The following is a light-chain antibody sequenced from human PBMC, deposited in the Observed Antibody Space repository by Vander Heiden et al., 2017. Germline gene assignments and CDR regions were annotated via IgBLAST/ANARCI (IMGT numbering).Light chain of an antibody. J-gene: IGKJ1*01. V-gene: IGKV3-20*01. CDR1: QSVSSSH. CDR3: QQYGSSPRT. Sequence: EIVLTQSPGTLSLSPGERATLSCRASQSVSSSHLAWYQQKSGQAPRLLIYGASSRAAGIPDRCSGSGSGTDYTLTISRLEPEDFAVYYCQQYGSSPRTFGQGTKVEIK. CDR2: GAS.